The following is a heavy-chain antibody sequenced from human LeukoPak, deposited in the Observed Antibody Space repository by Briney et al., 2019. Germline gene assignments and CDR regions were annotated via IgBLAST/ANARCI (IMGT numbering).Heavy chain of an antibody. V-gene: IGHV1-2*06. CDR1: GYTFTGYY. CDR2: INPTSGGA. J-gene: IGHJ5*02. CDR3: ARAAKGYCSGGSCNWFDP. D-gene: IGHD2-15*01. Sequence: ASVKVSCKASGYTFTGYYMHWVRQAPGQGLEWMGRINPTSGGANYAQKFQGRVTMTRDTSISTAYMELSRLRSDDTAVYYCARAAKGYCSGGSCNWFDPWGQGTLVTVSS.